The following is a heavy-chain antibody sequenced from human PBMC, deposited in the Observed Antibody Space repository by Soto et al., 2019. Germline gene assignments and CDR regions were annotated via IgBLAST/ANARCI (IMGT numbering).Heavy chain of an antibody. CDR1: GGSISSDY. CDR3: ASHWDWGSLGY. D-gene: IGHD3-16*01. Sequence: QVQLQESGPGLVKPSETLSLTCNVSGGSISSDYWSWIRQPPGKGLAWIGFIYYSGSINYNPSLESRVAISVDTSKNQFSLKLTSVTAADTAVYDCASHWDWGSLGYWGQGTLVTVSS. CDR2: IYYSGSI. V-gene: IGHV4-59*08. J-gene: IGHJ4*02.